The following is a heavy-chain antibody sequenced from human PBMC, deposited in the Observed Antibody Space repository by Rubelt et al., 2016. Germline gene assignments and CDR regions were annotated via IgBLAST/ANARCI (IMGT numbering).Heavy chain of an antibody. J-gene: IGHJ6*02. D-gene: IGHD6-25*01. Sequence: GQPGRSLRLSCAASGFTFSNYAMHWVRQVPGKGLEWVTVISYDGSNKYYADSVKGRFTISRDSAKNSLYLQMNSLRAEDTAVYYCARGVYSSAWVTGWYGLDVWGQGTTVTVSS. CDR1: GFTFSNYA. V-gene: IGHV3-30*04. CDR3: ARGVYSSAWVTGWYGLDV. CDR2: ISYDGSNK.